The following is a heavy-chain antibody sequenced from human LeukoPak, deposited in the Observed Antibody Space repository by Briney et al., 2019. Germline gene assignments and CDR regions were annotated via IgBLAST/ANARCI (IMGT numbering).Heavy chain of an antibody. D-gene: IGHD3-10*01. V-gene: IGHV4-61*01. CDR1: GGSVSSGSYY. CDR2: IYYSGST. CDR3: ARRGGSIRGYWYFDL. J-gene: IGHJ2*01. Sequence: SETLSLTCTVSGGSVSSGSYYWSWIRQPPGKGLEWIGYIYYSGSTNYNPSLKSRVTISVDTSKNQFSLKLSSVTAADTAMYFCARRGGSIRGYWYFDLWGRGTLVTVSS.